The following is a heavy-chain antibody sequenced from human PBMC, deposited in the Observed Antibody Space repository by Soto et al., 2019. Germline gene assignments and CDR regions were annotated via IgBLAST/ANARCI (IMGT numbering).Heavy chain of an antibody. Sequence: SETLSLTCTVSGGSISSSSYYWGWIRQPPGKGLEWIGSIYYSGSTYYNPSLKSRVTISVDTSKNQFSLKLSSVTAADTAVYYCARLRFWGSGTLTRPYYYYYGMDVWGQGTTVTVSS. CDR1: GGSISSSSYY. D-gene: IGHD3-10*01. CDR3: ARLRFWGSGTLTRPYYYYYGMDV. J-gene: IGHJ6*02. V-gene: IGHV4-39*01. CDR2: IYYSGST.